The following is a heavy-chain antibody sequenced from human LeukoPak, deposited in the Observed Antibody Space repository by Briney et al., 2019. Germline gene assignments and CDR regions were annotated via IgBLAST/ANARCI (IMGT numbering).Heavy chain of an antibody. V-gene: IGHV3-23*01. J-gene: IGHJ5*02. Sequence: GGSLRLSCAVSGFTFSSYAMSWVRQAPGKGLEWVSAISGSGGSTYYADSEKGRFTIYRDNSKNTLYLQMNSLRAEDTAVYYCAKEAESGVIHGWNWFDPWGQGTLVTVSS. D-gene: IGHD3-10*01. CDR3: AKEAESGVIHGWNWFDP. CDR2: ISGSGGST. CDR1: GFTFSSYA.